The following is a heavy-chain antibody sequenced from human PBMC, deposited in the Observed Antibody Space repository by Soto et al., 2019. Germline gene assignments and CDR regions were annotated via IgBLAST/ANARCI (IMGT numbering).Heavy chain of an antibody. CDR2: IYSGGST. V-gene: IGHV3-53*04. D-gene: IGHD4-17*01. CDR1: GFTVSSNY. Sequence: GGSLRLSCAASGFTVSSNYMSWVRQAPGKGLEWVSVIYSGGSTYYADSVKGRFTISRHNSKNTLYLQMNSLRAEDTAVYYCARSTVTSYYYYYMDVWGKGTTVTVSS. J-gene: IGHJ6*03. CDR3: ARSTVTSYYYYYMDV.